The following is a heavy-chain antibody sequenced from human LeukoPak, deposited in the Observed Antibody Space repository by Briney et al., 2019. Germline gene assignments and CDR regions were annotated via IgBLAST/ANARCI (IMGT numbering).Heavy chain of an antibody. V-gene: IGHV1-69*05. J-gene: IGHJ4*02. Sequence: SVKVSYKASGGTFSSYAISWVRQAPGQGLEWMGGIIPIFGTANYAQKFQGRVTITTDESTSTAYMELSSLRSEDTAVYYCARARVVVTGPLDYWGQGTLVAVSS. CDR3: ARARVVVTGPLDY. CDR1: GGTFSSYA. CDR2: IIPIFGTA. D-gene: IGHD4-23*01.